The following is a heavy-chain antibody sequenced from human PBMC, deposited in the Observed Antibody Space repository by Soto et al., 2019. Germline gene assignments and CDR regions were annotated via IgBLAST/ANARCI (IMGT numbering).Heavy chain of an antibody. D-gene: IGHD1-26*01. CDR3: ARAGADSGSCGYGMDV. CDR1: GFTFSSYS. J-gene: IGHJ6*02. CDR2: ISSSSSTI. Sequence: GGSLRLSCAASGFTFSSYSMNWVRQAPGKGLEWVSYISSSSSTIYYADSVKGRFTISRDNAKNSLYLQMNSLRDEDTAVYYCARAGADSGSCGYGMDVWGQGTTVTVCS. V-gene: IGHV3-48*02.